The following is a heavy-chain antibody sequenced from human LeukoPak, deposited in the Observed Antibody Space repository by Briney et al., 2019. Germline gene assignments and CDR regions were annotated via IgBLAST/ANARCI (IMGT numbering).Heavy chain of an antibody. D-gene: IGHD2-21*02. J-gene: IGHJ4*02. Sequence: PGGSLRLSCGASGFTFSSYDMHWVRRAPGKGLEWVAGIRYDGRHTYHADSVKGRFTISRDNSKNTLYIQMNSLRVEDTAVYYCARASDWYYFEFWGQGPLVTVS. CDR3: ARASDWYYFEF. CDR2: IRYDGRHT. V-gene: IGHV3-30*14. CDR1: GFTFSSYD.